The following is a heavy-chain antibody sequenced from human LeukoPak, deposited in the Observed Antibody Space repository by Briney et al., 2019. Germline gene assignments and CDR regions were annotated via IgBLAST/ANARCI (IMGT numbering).Heavy chain of an antibody. D-gene: IGHD3-22*01. V-gene: IGHV3-11*04. CDR2: ISSSGSTI. CDR3: ARDLNYDSTYFDY. J-gene: IGHJ4*02. Sequence: GGSLRLSCAASGFTFSDYYMSWIRQAPGKGLEWVSYISSSGSTIYYADSVKGQFTISRDNAKNSLYLQMNSLRAEDTAVYYCARDLNYDSTYFDYWGQGTLVTVSS. CDR1: GFTFSDYY.